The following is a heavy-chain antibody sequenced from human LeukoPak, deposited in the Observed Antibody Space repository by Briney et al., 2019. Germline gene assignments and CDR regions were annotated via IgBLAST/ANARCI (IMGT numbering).Heavy chain of an antibody. Sequence: PSETLSLTCAVSGGFISSGGYSWSWIRQPPGKGLEWIGYIYHSGSTYYNPSLKSRVTISVDRSKNQFSLKLSSVTAADTAVYYCARGSGANWFDPWGQGTLVTVSS. CDR1: GGFISSGGYS. V-gene: IGHV4-30-2*01. D-gene: IGHD2-15*01. J-gene: IGHJ5*02. CDR2: IYHSGST. CDR3: ARGSGANWFDP.